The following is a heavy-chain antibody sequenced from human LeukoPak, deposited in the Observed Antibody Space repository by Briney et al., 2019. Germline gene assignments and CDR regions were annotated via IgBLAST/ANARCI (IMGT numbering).Heavy chain of an antibody. V-gene: IGHV1-2*02. J-gene: IGHJ4*02. CDR2: INPNTGGT. CDR1: GYTFTAYY. Sequence: ASVRVSCKTSGYTFTAYYIHWVRQAPGQGLEWMSWINPNTGGTSYAQKSQGRVTMSRDTSISTAYMELSRLSSDDTAVYYCARDYYDRFGYGAFDYWGQGTLVTVSS. CDR3: ARDYYDRFGYGAFDY. D-gene: IGHD3-22*01.